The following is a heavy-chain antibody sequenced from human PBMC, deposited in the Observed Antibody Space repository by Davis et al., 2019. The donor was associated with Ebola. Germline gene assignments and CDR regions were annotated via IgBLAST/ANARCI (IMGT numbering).Heavy chain of an antibody. CDR3: ARVASYGDYFDY. D-gene: IGHD5-18*01. CDR1: GGSISSYY. Sequence: SETLSLTCTVSGGSISSYYWSWIRQPPGKGLEWIGYIYYSGSTNYNPSLKSRVTISGDTSRNQFSLKLSSVTAADPAVYYCARVASYGDYFDYWGLGTLVTVSS. V-gene: IGHV4-59*12. J-gene: IGHJ4*02. CDR2: IYYSGST.